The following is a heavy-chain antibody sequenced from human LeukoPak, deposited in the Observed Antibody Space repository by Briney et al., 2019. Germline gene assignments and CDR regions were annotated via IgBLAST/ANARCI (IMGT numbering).Heavy chain of an antibody. Sequence: SEPLSLTCSLCGDSISRYYWCWIRQPPGKGLEWIGYIYYVGSTNSIPSLKSRVTISIDTSKKQFSLKLTSVTAADTAVYFCASNNAGNLNEAFYIWGQGKMVTVSS. CDR3: ASNNAGNLNEAFYI. CDR1: GDSISRYY. J-gene: IGHJ3*02. D-gene: IGHD4-23*01. CDR2: IYYVGST. V-gene: IGHV4-59*01.